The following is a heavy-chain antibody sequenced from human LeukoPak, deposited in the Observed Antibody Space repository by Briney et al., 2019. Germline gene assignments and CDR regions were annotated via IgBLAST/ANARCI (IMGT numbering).Heavy chain of an antibody. V-gene: IGHV4-30-2*01. J-gene: IGHJ6*03. CDR3: ARVGVGYCSSTSCSPDYYYYYMDV. Sequence: PSETLSLTCTVSGGSISSGGYYWSWIRQPPGKGLEWIGYIYHSGSTYYNPSLKSRVTISVDRSKNQFSLKLSSVTAADTAVYYCARVGVGYCSSTSCSPDYYYYYMDVWGKGTTVTVSS. CDR2: IYHSGST. D-gene: IGHD2-2*01. CDR1: GGSISSGGYY.